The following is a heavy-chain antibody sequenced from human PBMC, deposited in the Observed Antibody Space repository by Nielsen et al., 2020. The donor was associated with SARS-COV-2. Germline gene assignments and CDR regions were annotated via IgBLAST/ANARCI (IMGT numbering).Heavy chain of an antibody. CDR1: GFTFSSYA. D-gene: IGHD5-12*01. V-gene: IGHV3-30*04. J-gene: IGHJ5*02. Sequence: GGSLRLSCPAAGFTFSSYAMNGVRQAPGKVLGWGPVITYDGSNKYYADSVKGRFTFSRENSKNTLYLQMNSLRAEDTVVYYCARDPGYAESNWFDPWGQGTLVTVSS. CDR3: ARDPGYAESNWFDP. CDR2: ITYDGSNK.